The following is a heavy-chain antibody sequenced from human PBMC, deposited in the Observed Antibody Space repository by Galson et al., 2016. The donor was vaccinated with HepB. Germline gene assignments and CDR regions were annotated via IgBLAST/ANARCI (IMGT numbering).Heavy chain of an antibody. CDR2: MSDSGGST. CDR3: AVRYSSIWYFQH. CDR1: GFTLSNSA. V-gene: IGHV3-23*01. Sequence: SLRLSCAASGFTLSNSAMSWVRQAPGKGLEWVSAMSDSGGSTYYADSVKGRFTISRDNSENTLYLQMNSLGAEDTAIYYCAVRYSSIWYFQHWGRGTLVSVSS. D-gene: IGHD6-13*01. J-gene: IGHJ1*01.